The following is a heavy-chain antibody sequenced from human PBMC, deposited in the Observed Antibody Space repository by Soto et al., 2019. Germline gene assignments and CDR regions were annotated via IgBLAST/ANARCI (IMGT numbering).Heavy chain of an antibody. CDR1: GFTFTRHA. V-gene: IGHV3-23*01. J-gene: IGHJ4*02. CDR2: LSDSGGSI. D-gene: IGHD6-13*01. CDR3: AKVSSSWYAGFFDL. Sequence: HPGGSLRLSCAASGFTFTRHAMTWVRQAPGKGLEWVSGLSDSGGSIYYADSVKGRFTISRDNSMNMLYLQMNTLRAEDTAIYYCAKVSSSWYAGFFDLWGQETLVTVSS.